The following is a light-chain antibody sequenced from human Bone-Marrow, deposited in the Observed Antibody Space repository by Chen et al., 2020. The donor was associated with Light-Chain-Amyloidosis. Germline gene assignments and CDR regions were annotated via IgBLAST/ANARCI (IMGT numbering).Light chain of an antibody. CDR2: KSN. Sequence: QSVLTQPPSASGTPGQRVTISCSGSSSNIGSNYVIWYQQHPGTAPKLLLYKSNERPSGVPGHVSGSNSGSSASLAISGLRSEDGADYYCATWDDSLGGWVFYRGTKLTVL. CDR3: ATWDDSLGGWV. V-gene: IGLV1-47*01. J-gene: IGLJ3*02. CDR1: SSNIGSNY.